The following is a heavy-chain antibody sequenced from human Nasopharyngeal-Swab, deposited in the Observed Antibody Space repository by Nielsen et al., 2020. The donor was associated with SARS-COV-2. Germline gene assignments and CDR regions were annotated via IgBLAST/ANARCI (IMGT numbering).Heavy chain of an antibody. CDR3: ARGFIVATIFHYYYYYMDV. J-gene: IGHJ6*03. D-gene: IGHD5-12*01. CDR2: MNPNSGNT. V-gene: IGHV1-8*01. Sequence: WVRQAPGQGPEWMGWMNPNSGNTGYAQKFQGRVTMTRNTSISTAYMELSSLRSEDTAVYYCARGFIVATIFHYYYYYMDVWGKGTTVTVSS.